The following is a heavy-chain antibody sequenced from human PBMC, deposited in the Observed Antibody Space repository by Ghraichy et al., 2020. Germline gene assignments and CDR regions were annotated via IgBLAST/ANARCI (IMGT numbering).Heavy chain of an antibody. CDR1: GGSISSYY. CDR2: IYYSGST. V-gene: IGHV4-59*01. CDR3: ARGERFSSGKYNWFDP. J-gene: IGHJ5*02. D-gene: IGHD6-19*01. Sequence: SETLSLTCTVSGGSISSYYWSWIRQPPGKGLEWIGYIYYSGSTNYNPSLKSRVTISVDTSKNQSSLKLSSVTAADTAVYYCARGERFSSGKYNWFDPWGQGTLVTVSS.